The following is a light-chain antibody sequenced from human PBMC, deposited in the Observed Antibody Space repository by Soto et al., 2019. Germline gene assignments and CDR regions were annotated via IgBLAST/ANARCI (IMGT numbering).Light chain of an antibody. CDR2: AAS. J-gene: IGKJ1*01. CDR1: QSVSSN. V-gene: IGKV3-15*01. CDR3: QQYDNWPRT. Sequence: EIVMTQSPATLSASPVERATLXCMASQSVSSNLAWYQQKPGQAPRLLIYAASTRATGIPARFSGSGSGTEFTLTITSLQSEDFAVYYCQQYDNWPRTFGQGTKVDI.